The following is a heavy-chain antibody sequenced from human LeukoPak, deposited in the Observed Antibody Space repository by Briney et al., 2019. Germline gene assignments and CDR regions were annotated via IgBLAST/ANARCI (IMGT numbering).Heavy chain of an antibody. CDR1: GYTFTSYG. J-gene: IGHJ4*02. D-gene: IGHD1-26*01. CDR2: ISASNGDT. CDR3: ARESHERREDY. V-gene: IGHV1-18*01. Sequence: ASVKVSCRASGYTFTSYGISWVRQAPGQGLEWMGWISASNGDTDYAQKFQDRVTVTTDTSTSTAYKDLRSLRSDDTAVYYCARESHERREDYWGQGTLVTVSS.